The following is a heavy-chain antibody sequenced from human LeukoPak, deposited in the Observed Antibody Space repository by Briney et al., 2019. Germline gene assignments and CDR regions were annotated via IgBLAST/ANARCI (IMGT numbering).Heavy chain of an antibody. V-gene: IGHV1-69*13. Sequence: GASVKVSCKASGGTFSSYAISWVRQAPGQGLEWMGGIIPIFGTANYAQKFQGRVTITADESTSTAYMELNSLRAEDTAVYYCAKDRRYFDWLLYQFDYWGQGTLVTVSS. CDR2: IIPIFGTA. D-gene: IGHD3-9*01. CDR1: GGTFSSYA. J-gene: IGHJ4*02. CDR3: AKDRRYFDWLLYQFDY.